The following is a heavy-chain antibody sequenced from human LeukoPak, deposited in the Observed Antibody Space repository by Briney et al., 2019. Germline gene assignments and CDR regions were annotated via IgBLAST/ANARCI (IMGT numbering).Heavy chain of an antibody. J-gene: IGHJ6*02. CDR1: GFIFSFYC. CDR3: ARERYYGSGSYYNTYYYYGMDV. CDR2: IKQDGSEK. D-gene: IGHD3-10*01. V-gene: IGHV3-7*03. Sequence: GGSLRLSCAASGFIFSFYCMHWVRQAPGKGLEWVANIKQDGSEKYYVDSVKGRFTISRDNAKNSLYLQMNSLRAEDTAVYYCARERYYGSGSYYNTYYYYGMDVWGQGTTVTVS.